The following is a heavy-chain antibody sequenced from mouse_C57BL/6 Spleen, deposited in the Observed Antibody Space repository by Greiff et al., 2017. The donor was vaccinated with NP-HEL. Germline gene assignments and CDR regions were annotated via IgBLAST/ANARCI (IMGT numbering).Heavy chain of an antibody. CDR1: GYTFTSYW. D-gene: IGHD2-3*01. Sequence: QVQLQQPGAELVKPGASVKLSCKASGYTFTSYWMHWVKQRPGQGLEWIGMIHPNSGSTNYNEKFKSKATLTVDKSSSTAYMQRSSLTSEDSAVYYCARGLYDGYYAWFAYWGQGTLVTVSA. CDR2: IHPNSGST. CDR3: ARGLYDGYYAWFAY. J-gene: IGHJ3*01. V-gene: IGHV1-64*01.